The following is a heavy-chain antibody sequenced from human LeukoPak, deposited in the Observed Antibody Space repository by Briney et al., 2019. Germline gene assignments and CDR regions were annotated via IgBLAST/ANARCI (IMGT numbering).Heavy chain of an antibody. D-gene: IGHD3-10*01. CDR3: ARVAGHDIRGLITYYFDD. CDR2: IWYDGSNK. CDR1: GFTFRSYG. V-gene: IGHV3-33*01. J-gene: IGHJ4*02. Sequence: GRSLRLSCAASGFTFRSYGMQWVRQAPGKGLEWVAIIWYDGSNKYYSDSVKGRFTISRDNSKNTLYLQMNSQRAEDTAVYYCARVAGHDIRGLITYYFDDWGQGTLVTVSS.